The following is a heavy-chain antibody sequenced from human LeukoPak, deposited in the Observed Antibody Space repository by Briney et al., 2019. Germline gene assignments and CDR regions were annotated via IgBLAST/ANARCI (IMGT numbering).Heavy chain of an antibody. V-gene: IGHV3-74*01. CDR1: GFTFSTYW. D-gene: IGHD3-10*01. Sequence: GGSLRLSCAASGFTFSTYWMHWVRQAPGEGPVWVSRINRDGSTTTYADSVKGRFTISRDNAKNTLYLQMNSLRAEDTAVYYCARVRVGAYDFEYWGQGALVTVSS. CDR2: INRDGSTT. J-gene: IGHJ4*02. CDR3: ARVRVGAYDFEY.